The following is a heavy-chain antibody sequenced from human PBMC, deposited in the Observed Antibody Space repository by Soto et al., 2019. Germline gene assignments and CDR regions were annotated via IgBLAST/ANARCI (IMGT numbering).Heavy chain of an antibody. CDR2: INHSGST. V-gene: IGHV4-34*01. CDR3: ARVTGRYYYGLDV. J-gene: IGHJ6*02. Sequence: SETLALTCAVYGGSFSGYYWSWIRQPPGKGLEWIGEINHSGSTNYNPSLKSRVTISVDTSKNQFSLKLSSVTAADTAVYYCARVTGRYYYGLDVWGQGTTVTVSS. CDR1: GGSFSGYY.